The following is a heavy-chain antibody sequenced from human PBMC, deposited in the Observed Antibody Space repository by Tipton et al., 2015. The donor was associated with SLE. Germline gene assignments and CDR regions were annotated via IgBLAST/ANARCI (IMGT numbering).Heavy chain of an antibody. J-gene: IGHJ3*02. Sequence: TLSLTCTVSGGSISSHYWSWIRQPPGKGLEWIGYLYYSGSTNYNPSLKSRVTISVDTSKNQFSLKVNSVTAADTAMYYCARDSSSWFSWAFDIWGQGTMVTVSS. D-gene: IGHD6-13*01. CDR3: ARDSSSWFSWAFDI. CDR1: GGSISSHY. CDR2: LYYSGST. V-gene: IGHV4-59*11.